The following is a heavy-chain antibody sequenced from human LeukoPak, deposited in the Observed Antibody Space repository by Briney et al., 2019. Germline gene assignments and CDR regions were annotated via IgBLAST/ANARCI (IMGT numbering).Heavy chain of an antibody. CDR1: GFTVSSNY. CDR3: ARRWDGYCSSTSCYNVY. D-gene: IGHD2-2*02. J-gene: IGHJ4*02. CDR2: IYSGGST. V-gene: IGHV3-66*01. Sequence: GGSLRLSCAASGFTVSSNYMSWVRQAPGKGLEWVSVIYSGGSTYYADSVKGRFTISRDNSKNTLYLQMNSLRAEDTAVYYCARRWDGYCSSTSCYNVYWGQGTLVTVSS.